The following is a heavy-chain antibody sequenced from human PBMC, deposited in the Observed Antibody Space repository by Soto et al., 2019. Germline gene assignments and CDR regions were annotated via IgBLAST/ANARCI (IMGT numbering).Heavy chain of an antibody. V-gene: IGHV3-33*01. CDR3: ARDFSPYSSRWDYFDY. Sequence: ESGGVVVQPGRSLRLSCAASGFTFSSYGMHWVRQAPGKRLEWVAVIWYDGSNKYYADSVKGRFTISRDNSKNTLYLQMNSLRAEDTAVYYCARDFSPYSSRWDYFDYWGQGTLVTVSS. CDR1: GFTFSSYG. D-gene: IGHD6-13*01. J-gene: IGHJ4*02. CDR2: IWYDGSNK.